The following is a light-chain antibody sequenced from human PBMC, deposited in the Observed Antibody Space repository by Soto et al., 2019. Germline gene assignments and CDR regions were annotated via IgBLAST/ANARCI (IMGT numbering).Light chain of an antibody. J-gene: IGKJ5*01. CDR2: EAS. V-gene: IGKV3-11*01. Sequence: EIVLTQSPATLSLSPAERATLSCRASQSVSSYLAWYHHKPGQAPRLLIYEASNRATGIPARFSGSGSGTDFTLTISSLEPEDFGVYYCQQRTNWPITFGQGTRLEIK. CDR3: QQRTNWPIT. CDR1: QSVSSY.